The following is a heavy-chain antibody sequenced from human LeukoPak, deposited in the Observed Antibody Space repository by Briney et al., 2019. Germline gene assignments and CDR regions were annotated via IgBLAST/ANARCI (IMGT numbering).Heavy chain of an antibody. J-gene: IGHJ3*02. D-gene: IGHD6-19*01. CDR3: TRVGPVSGGWFDAIDI. CDR1: GFIFSDSP. CDR2: IRSKTNSYAT. V-gene: IGHV3-73*01. Sequence: PGGSLRLSCAASGFIFSDSPMHWVRQASGKGLEWVGRIRSKTNSYATAYAASVKGRFSISRDDSKKTAYLQMNSLKIEDTAVYYCTRVGPVSGGWFDAIDIWGQGTMVTVSS.